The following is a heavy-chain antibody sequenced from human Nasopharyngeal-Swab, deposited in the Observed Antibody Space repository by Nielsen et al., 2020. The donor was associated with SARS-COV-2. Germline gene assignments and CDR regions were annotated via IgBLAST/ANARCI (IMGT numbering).Heavy chain of an antibody. CDR2: LYYTGST. Sequence: SETLSLTCTVSGGSISSSSYYWGWIRQPPGKGLEWIGSLYYTGSTYYNPPLKSRVTISVDTSKNQFSLKLSSVTATDTAVYYCARHGGFGKNFDYWGQGTLVTVSS. CDR1: GGSISSSSYY. J-gene: IGHJ4*02. V-gene: IGHV4-39*01. D-gene: IGHD3-10*01. CDR3: ARHGGFGKNFDY.